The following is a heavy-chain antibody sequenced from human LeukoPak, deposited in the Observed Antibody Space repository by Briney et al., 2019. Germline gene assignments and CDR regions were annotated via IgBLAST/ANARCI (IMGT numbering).Heavy chain of an antibody. CDR2: ISSSSSYI. J-gene: IGHJ3*02. CDR1: GFPFSSYS. D-gene: IGHD3-10*01. V-gene: IGHV3-21*01. CDR3: ARVVWFGELPRAFDI. Sequence: GGSLRLSCAASGFPFSSYSVNWVRQAPGKGLEWVSSISSSSSYIYYADSVKGRFTISRDNAKNSLYLQMNSLRAEDTAVYYCARVVWFGELPRAFDIWGQGTMVTVSS.